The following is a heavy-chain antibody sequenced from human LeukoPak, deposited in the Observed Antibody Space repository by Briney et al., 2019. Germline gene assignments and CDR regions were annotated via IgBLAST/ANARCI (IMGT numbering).Heavy chain of an antibody. CDR1: GGTFSSYD. V-gene: IGHV1-8*03. J-gene: IGHJ3*02. CDR3: ARTIAVAFDAFDI. D-gene: IGHD6-19*01. Sequence: GSSVKVSCKASGGTFSSYDINWVRQATGQGLEWMGWMNPNSGNTGYAQKFQGRVTITRNTSISTAYMELSSLRSEDTAVYYCARTIAVAFDAFDIWGQGTMVTVSS. CDR2: MNPNSGNT.